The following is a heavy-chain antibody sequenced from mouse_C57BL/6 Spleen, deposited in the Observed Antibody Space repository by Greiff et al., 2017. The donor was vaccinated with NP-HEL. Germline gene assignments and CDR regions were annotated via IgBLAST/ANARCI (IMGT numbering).Heavy chain of an antibody. V-gene: IGHV1-82*01. D-gene: IGHD2-4*01. CDR1: GYAFSSSW. J-gene: IGHJ1*03. CDR3: ANYDYDGYFDV. CDR2: IYPGDGDT. Sequence: QVQLQQSGPELVKPGASVKISCKASGYAFSSSWMNWVKQRPGKGLEWIGRIYPGDGDTNYNGKFKGKATLTADKSSSTAYMKLSSLTSVVSAVYFCANYDYDGYFDVWGTGTTVTVSS.